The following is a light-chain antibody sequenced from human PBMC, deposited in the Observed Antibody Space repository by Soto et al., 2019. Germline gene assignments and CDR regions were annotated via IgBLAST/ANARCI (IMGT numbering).Light chain of an antibody. V-gene: IGLV2-11*01. CDR2: DVS. CDR3: CSYAGSYTFV. CDR1: SSDVGGYNY. Sequence: QSVLTQPRSVSGSPGQSVTISCTGTSSDVGGYNYVSWYQQHPGKAPKLMIYDVSKRPPGVPDRFSGSKSGNTASLTISGLQAEDEADYHCCSYAGSYTFVFGTGTKVTVL. J-gene: IGLJ1*01.